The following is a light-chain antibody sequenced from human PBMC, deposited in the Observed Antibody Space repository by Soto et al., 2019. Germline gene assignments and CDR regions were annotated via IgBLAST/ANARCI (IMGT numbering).Light chain of an antibody. V-gene: IGKV3-20*01. J-gene: IGKJ2*01. CDR3: QQYGSSPRAMYT. Sequence: EIVLTQSPGTLSLSPGERATLSCRASQSISSSYLAWYQQKPGQAPRLLIYGASSRATGIPDRFSGSGSETDFTLTISRLEPEDFAVYYCQQYGSSPRAMYTFGQGTKLEIK. CDR2: GAS. CDR1: QSISSSY.